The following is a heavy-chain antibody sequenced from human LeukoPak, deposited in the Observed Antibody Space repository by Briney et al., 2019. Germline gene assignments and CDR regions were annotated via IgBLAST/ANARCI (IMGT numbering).Heavy chain of an antibody. CDR1: GFTFSSYW. J-gene: IGHJ4*02. V-gene: IGHV3-7*01. Sequence: PGGSLRLSCAASGFTFSSYWMSWVRQAPGKGLEWVANIKQDGSEKYYVDSVKGRFTISRDNAKDSLYLQMNSLRAEDTAVYYCARISPKYSGSSPPPYYFDYWGQGTLVTVSS. D-gene: IGHD1-26*01. CDR2: IKQDGSEK. CDR3: ARISPKYSGSSPPPYYFDY.